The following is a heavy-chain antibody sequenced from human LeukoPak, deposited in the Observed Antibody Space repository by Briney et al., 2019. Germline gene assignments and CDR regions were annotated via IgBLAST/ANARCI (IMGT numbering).Heavy chain of an antibody. CDR2: MNPNSGNT. CDR3: ARGPSYVVTFGGVINWFDP. J-gene: IGHJ5*02. Sequence: ASVKVSCXASGYTFTSYDINWVRQATGQGLEWMGWMNPNSGNTGYAQKFQGRVTMTRNTSVSTAYMELSSLRSEDTAVYYCARGPSYVVTFGGVINWFDPWGQGTLVTVSS. D-gene: IGHD3-16*01. V-gene: IGHV1-8*01. CDR1: GYTFTSYD.